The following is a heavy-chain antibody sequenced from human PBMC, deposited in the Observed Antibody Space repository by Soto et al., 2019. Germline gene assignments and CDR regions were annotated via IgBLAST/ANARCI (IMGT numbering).Heavy chain of an antibody. CDR1: GFTFSSYA. CDR2: ISGSGGST. D-gene: IGHD6-13*01. Sequence: HPGGSLRLSCAASGFTFSSYAMSWVRQAPGKGLEWVSGISGSGGSTYYADSVKGRFTISRDNSKNTLYLQINSLRVEDTAVYYCASGAAAGNRQGDYWGQGTLVTVSS. V-gene: IGHV3-23*01. J-gene: IGHJ4*02. CDR3: ASGAAAGNRQGDY.